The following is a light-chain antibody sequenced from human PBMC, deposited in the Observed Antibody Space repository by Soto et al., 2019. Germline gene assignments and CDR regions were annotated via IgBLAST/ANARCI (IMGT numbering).Light chain of an antibody. CDR3: LRYKAFSQT. V-gene: IGKV1-5*01. Sequence: DIQMTQSPSTLSASVGDRVTITCRASQSMNDWLAWFQQKPWKAPKVLIYDASSWQSGVPSRFRGSGSGTELTLTIDGLQPADVATYYCLRYKAFSQTFGQGTKVEL. J-gene: IGKJ1*01. CDR2: DAS. CDR1: QSMNDW.